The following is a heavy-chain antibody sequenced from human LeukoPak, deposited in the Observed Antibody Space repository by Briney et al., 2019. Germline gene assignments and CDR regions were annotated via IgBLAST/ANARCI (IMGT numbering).Heavy chain of an antibody. Sequence: SETLSLTCTVSGGCISPHYWSWIRQPPGRGLEWIAFIPYSGRTNSNPSLKSRVTLSVDTSKNQFSLKLIAVTAPYTTVYYCAMYISSGNDYWGQGSLVTVSS. CDR1: GGCISPHY. CDR2: IPYSGRT. V-gene: IGHV4-59*08. J-gene: IGHJ4*02. D-gene: IGHD6-13*01. CDR3: AMYISSGNDY.